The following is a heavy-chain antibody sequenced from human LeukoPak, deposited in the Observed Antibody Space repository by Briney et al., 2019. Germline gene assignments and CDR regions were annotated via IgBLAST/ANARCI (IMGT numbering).Heavy chain of an antibody. Sequence: GASVKVSCKASGGTFSSYAISWVRQAPGQGLEWMGRIIPILGIANYAQKFQGRVTITADKSTSTTYMELSSLRSEDTAVYYCARVGVGLDYWGQGTLVTVSS. CDR3: ARVGVGLDY. CDR2: IIPILGIA. CDR1: GGTFSSYA. D-gene: IGHD2-15*01. J-gene: IGHJ4*02. V-gene: IGHV1-69*04.